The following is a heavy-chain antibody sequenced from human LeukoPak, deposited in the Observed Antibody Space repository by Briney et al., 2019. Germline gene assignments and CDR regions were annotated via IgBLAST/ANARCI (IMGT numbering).Heavy chain of an antibody. D-gene: IGHD2-15*01. CDR1: GFTFSSYA. CDR2: ISGSGGST. Sequence: GGSLRLSCAASGFTFSSYAMSWVCQAPGKGLEWVSAISGSGGSTYYADSVKGRFTISRDNSKNTLYLQMNSLKTEDTAVYYCTTDNCSGGSCYPISLYFQHWGQGTLVTVSS. CDR3: TTDNCSGGSCYPISLYFQH. V-gene: IGHV3-23*01. J-gene: IGHJ1*01.